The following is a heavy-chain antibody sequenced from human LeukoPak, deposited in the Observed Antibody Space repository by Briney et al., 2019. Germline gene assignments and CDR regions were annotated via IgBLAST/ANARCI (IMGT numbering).Heavy chain of an antibody. Sequence: GGSLRLSCAASGFTFTKFWMSWVRQAPGKGLEWVANIQEDGKKENYVDSVKGRFTISRDNAKNSAYLQMNSLRVEDTAVYYCAKDIVGGGDDYWGQGTLVTVSS. D-gene: IGHD2-21*02. CDR2: IQEDGKKE. CDR1: GFTFTKFW. J-gene: IGHJ4*02. CDR3: AKDIVGGGDDY. V-gene: IGHV3-7*01.